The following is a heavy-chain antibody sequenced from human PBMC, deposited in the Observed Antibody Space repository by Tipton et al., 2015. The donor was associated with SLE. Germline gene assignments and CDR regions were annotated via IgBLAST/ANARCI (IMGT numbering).Heavy chain of an antibody. CDR3: ARTITGAFDI. CDR2: ISSSSSYI. V-gene: IGHV3-21*01. CDR1: GFTFSSYT. J-gene: IGHJ3*02. D-gene: IGHD2-8*02. Sequence: SLRLSCAASGFTFSSYTMNWVRQPPGKGLEWVSSISSSSSYIYYADSVKGRFTIPRDNAKNSLYLQMNSLRAEDTAVYYCARTITGAFDIWGQGTMVTVSS.